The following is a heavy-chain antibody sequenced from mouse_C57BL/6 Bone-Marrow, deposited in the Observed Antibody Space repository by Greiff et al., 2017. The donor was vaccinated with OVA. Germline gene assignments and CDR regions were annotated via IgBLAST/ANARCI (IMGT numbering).Heavy chain of an antibody. V-gene: IGHV1-76*01. Sequence: QVQLQQSGAELVRPGASVKLSCKASGYTFTDYYINWVKQRPGQGLEWIARIYPGSGNTYYNEKFKGKATLTAEKSSSTAYMQLSSLTSEESAVYFGARYYYGSSYGYFDYWGQGTTLTVSS. J-gene: IGHJ2*01. D-gene: IGHD1-1*01. CDR1: GYTFTDYY. CDR2: IYPGSGNT. CDR3: ARYYYGSSYGYFDY.